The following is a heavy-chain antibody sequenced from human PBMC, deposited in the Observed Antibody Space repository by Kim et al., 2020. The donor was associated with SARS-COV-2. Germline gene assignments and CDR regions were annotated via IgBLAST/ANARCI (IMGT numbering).Heavy chain of an antibody. V-gene: IGHV4-39*01. D-gene: IGHD3-22*01. CDR2: IYYSGST. J-gene: IGHJ4*02. CDR1: GGSISSSSYY. Sequence: SETLSLTCTVSGGSISSSSYYWGWIRQPPGEGLEWIGSIYYSGSTYYNPSLKSRVTISVDTSKNQFSLKLSSVTAADTAVYYCARPGDYYDSSGPDWGQGTLVTVSS. CDR3: ARPGDYYDSSGPD.